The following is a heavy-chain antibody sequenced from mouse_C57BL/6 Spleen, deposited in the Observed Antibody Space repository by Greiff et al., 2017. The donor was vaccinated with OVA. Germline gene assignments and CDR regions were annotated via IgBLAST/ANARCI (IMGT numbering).Heavy chain of an antibody. V-gene: IGHV10-1*01. D-gene: IGHD2-3*01. CDR2: IRSKSNNYAT. CDR1: GFSFNTYA. J-gene: IGHJ4*01. CDR3: VRQDGYRAMDY. Sequence: EVQLVEPGGGLVQPKGSLKLSCAASGFSFNTYAMNWVRKAPGKGLEWVARIRSKSNNYATYYADSVKDRFTISRDDSESMLYLQMNNLKTEDTAMYYCVRQDGYRAMDYWGQGTSVTVSS.